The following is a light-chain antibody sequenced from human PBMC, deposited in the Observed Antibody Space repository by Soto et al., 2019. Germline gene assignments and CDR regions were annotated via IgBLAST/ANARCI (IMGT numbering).Light chain of an antibody. V-gene: IGKV3-20*01. CDR1: QTVISSY. CDR3: QQYHSSPPTFT. CDR2: GAS. Sequence: EIVLTQSPGTLSLSPGERASLSCRASQTVISSYLSWYQQKPGQAPRLLIYGASNRATGTPDRFSGSGSGTYFTLTISRLEPEDFAMYFCQQYHSSPPTFTFGQGTKLEI. J-gene: IGKJ2*01.